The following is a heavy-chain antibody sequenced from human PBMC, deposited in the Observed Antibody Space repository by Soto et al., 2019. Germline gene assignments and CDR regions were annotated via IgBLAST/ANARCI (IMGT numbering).Heavy chain of an antibody. Sequence: GASVKVSCKASGYTFTSYAIHWVRQAPGQRLEWMGWINTDNGNTKYSQKFQGRITITGDTSASTAYMELSSLISEDTAVYYCARDGTIVGTALNWFDPWAQGTLVTVSS. V-gene: IGHV1-3*04. CDR2: INTDNGNT. CDR3: ARDGTIVGTALNWFDP. D-gene: IGHD1-1*01. J-gene: IGHJ5*02. CDR1: GYTFTSYA.